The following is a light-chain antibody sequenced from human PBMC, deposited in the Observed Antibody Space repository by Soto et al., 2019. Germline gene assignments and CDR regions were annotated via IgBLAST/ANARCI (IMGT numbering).Light chain of an antibody. CDR2: EVV. Sequence: SALTQPPSASGSPGQSVTISCTGTSSDVGGYNYVSWYQQHPGAAPKLMIYEVVKRPSGVPDRFSGSKSGNTASLTVSGLQAEDESDYYCSSYGGDNNVVFGGGTKLTVL. CDR3: SSYGGDNNVV. CDR1: SSDVGGYNY. J-gene: IGLJ2*01. V-gene: IGLV2-8*01.